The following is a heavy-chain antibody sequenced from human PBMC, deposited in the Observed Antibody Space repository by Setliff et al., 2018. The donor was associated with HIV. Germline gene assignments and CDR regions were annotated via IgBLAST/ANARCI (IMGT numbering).Heavy chain of an antibody. V-gene: IGHV3-43D*03. CDR3: AKGTMNHDFLTGYSPFDS. CDR1: GFNFNDYS. CDR2: ISWDSGRT. D-gene: IGHD3-9*01. Sequence: GGSLRLSFVASGFNFNDYSMHWVLQTPGKTLEWVSLISWDSGRTDYAVSVRGRFTISRDNSKNFLYLQMQSLRPEDTALYYCAKGTMNHDFLTGYSPFDSWGQGTQVTVTS. J-gene: IGHJ4*02.